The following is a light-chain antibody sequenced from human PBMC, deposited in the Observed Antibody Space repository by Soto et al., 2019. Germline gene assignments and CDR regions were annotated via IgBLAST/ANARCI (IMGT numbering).Light chain of an antibody. V-gene: IGKV1-39*01. CDR1: QRIRRN. CDR3: QQSYSTPYT. Sequence: DIQMTQSPSSLSASVGDRVTITCRASQRIRRNLNWYQQKPGKAPKLLIYAASSLQSGVPSRFSGSGSGTDFTLTISSLQPEDFSTYYCQQSYSTPYTFGQGTKLEIK. J-gene: IGKJ2*01. CDR2: AAS.